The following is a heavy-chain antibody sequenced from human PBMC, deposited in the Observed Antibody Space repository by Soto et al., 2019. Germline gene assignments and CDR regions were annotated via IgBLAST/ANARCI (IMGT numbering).Heavy chain of an antibody. J-gene: IGHJ4*02. Sequence: PGGSLRLSCAASGFTFSSYAMSWVRQARGKGLEWVSAISGSGGSTYYADSVKGRFTISRDNSKNTLYLQMNSLRAEDTAVYYCAKDPYYYGSGSYSHFDYWGQGTLVTVSS. CDR3: AKDPYYYGSGSYSHFDY. D-gene: IGHD3-10*01. CDR2: ISGSGGST. V-gene: IGHV3-23*01. CDR1: GFTFSSYA.